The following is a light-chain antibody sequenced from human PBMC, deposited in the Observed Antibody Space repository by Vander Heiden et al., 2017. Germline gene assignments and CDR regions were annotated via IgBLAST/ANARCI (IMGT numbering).Light chain of an antibody. J-gene: IGKJ2*01. V-gene: IGKV1-5*03. CDR3: QHYNNFPYT. Sequence: DIQMTQSPSTLSASAGDRVTITCRASQSISIWLAWYQQKPGQATNLLIYKASNLETGVPSRFSGVGSGTDFTLTISSLQPEDVATYYCQHYNNFPYTFGQGTKLEIK. CDR1: QSISIW. CDR2: KAS.